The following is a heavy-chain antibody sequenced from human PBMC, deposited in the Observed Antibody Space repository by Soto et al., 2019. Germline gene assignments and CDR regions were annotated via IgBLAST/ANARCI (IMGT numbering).Heavy chain of an antibody. CDR3: ARDKVVRIATIEAYFDY. CDR2: IIPIFGTA. D-gene: IGHD2-21*01. CDR1: GGTFSSYA. J-gene: IGHJ4*02. Sequence: QVQLVQSGAEVKKPGSSVKVSCKASGGTFSSYAISWVRQAPGQGLEWMGGIIPIFGTANYAQKFQGRVTITADESTSTAYMELSSLRSEDTAVYYCARDKVVRIATIEAYFDYWGQGTLVTVSS. V-gene: IGHV1-69*12.